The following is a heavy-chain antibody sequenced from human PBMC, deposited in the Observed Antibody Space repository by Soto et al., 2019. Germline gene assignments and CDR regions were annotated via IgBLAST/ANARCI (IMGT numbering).Heavy chain of an antibody. CDR2: IYYSGST. V-gene: IGHV4-59*08. D-gene: IGHD5-12*01. J-gene: IGHJ4*02. CDR1: GGSFSSYY. Sequence: PSETLSLTCTVSGGSFSSYYWSWIRQPPGKGLEWIGYIYYSGSTDYNPSLKSRVTISVDTSKNQFSLKLRSVTAADTAIYYCARQHNVYDRRFDYWGQGTLVTVSS. CDR3: ARQHNVYDRRFDY.